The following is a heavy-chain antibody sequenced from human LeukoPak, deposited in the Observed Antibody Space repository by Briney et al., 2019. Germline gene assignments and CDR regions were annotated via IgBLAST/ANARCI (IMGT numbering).Heavy chain of an antibody. CDR1: GGSVGSSSYY. V-gene: IGHV4-39*01. CDR3: ARQEGYCRGGRCYSFYLDH. J-gene: IGHJ4*02. CDR2: VYYSGTT. D-gene: IGHD2-15*01. Sequence: PSETLSLTCTVSGGSVGSSSYYWAWIRQPPEKGLEWIGSVYYSGTTYYNPSLKSRVTISLDTSSNQLSLELNSVTTTDTAVYYCARQEGYCRGGRCYSFYLDHWGQGTLVTVPS.